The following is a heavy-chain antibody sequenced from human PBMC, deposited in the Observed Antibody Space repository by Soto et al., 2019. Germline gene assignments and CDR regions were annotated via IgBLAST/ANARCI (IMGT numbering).Heavy chain of an antibody. V-gene: IGHV5-10-1*01. J-gene: IGHJ6*02. D-gene: IGHD3-10*01. CDR1: GYSVTIYW. CDR2: IDPSDSYT. CDR3: ARPSRGAYHYGMDV. Sequence: ECRKSYLEGLGYSVTIYWITWLLQIAVEGLEWMGTIDPSDSYTNYSPSFQGHVTISADKSISTAYLQWSSLKASDTAMYYWARPSRGAYHYGMDVWGQGTTVTVSS.